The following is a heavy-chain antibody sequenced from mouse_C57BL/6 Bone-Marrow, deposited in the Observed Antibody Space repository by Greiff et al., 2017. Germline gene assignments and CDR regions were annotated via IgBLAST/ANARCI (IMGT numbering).Heavy chain of an antibody. CDR2: ISSGGSYT. CDR1: GFTFSSYG. V-gene: IGHV5-6*02. Sequence: EVKLVEPGGDLVKPGGSLKFSCAASGFTFSSYGMSWVRQTPDKRLEWVATISSGGSYTYYPDSVKGRITISRDNAKNTLYLQMSSLKSEDTAMYFCARLAGTYFDYWCQGTTLTVSS. CDR3: ARLAGTYFDY. D-gene: IGHD4-1*01. J-gene: IGHJ2*01.